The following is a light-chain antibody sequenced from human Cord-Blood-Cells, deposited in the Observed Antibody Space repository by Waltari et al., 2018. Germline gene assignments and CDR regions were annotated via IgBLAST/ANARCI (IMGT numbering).Light chain of an antibody. CDR1: ISDVGGYNY. CDR3: SSYASSSTLDVV. J-gene: IGLJ2*01. Sequence: QPVLTQTASVSGSPGQSITISCTGTISDVGGYNYVSCYQQHPGKAPQLMIYDVSNRPSGVSNRFSGSKAGNTASLTISGLQAEDEADYYCSSYASSSTLDVVFGGGTKLTVL. CDR2: DVS. V-gene: IGLV2-14*01.